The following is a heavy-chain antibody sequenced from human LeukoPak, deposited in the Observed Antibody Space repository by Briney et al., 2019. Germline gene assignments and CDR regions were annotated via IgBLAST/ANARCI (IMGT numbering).Heavy chain of an antibody. D-gene: IGHD1-26*01. CDR2: IYYTGST. V-gene: IGHV4-59*13. CDR1: GGSISSYY. CDR3: ARSGRGLATRFDP. Sequence: PSETLSLTCTVSGGSISSYYWSWIRQPPGEGLDWVGYIYYTGSTNSNPSLKSRVALSVDTSKNQFSLKLSSVTAADTAVYYCARSGRGLATRFDPWGQGILVTVSS. J-gene: IGHJ5*02.